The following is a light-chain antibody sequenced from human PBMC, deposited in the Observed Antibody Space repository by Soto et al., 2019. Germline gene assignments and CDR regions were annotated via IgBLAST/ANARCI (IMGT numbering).Light chain of an antibody. CDR2: EVS. Sequence: QSVVAQPASVSGSPGHSITISCTGTSSDVGGYNYVSWYQQHPGKAPKLMIYEVSNRPSGVSNRFSGSKSGNTASLTISGLQAEDEADYYCSSYTSSSTGVFGTGTKVTVL. V-gene: IGLV2-14*01. CDR1: SSDVGGYNY. J-gene: IGLJ1*01. CDR3: SSYTSSSTGV.